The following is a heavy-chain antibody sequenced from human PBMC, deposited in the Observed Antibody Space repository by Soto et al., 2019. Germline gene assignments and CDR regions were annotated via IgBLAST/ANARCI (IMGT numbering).Heavy chain of an antibody. CDR3: ARDIFGIRHLGVSDS. CDR2: VNAENGNT. CDR1: GDTFTTYA. J-gene: IGHJ4*02. V-gene: IGHV1-3*01. Sequence: ASVKVSCKASGDTFTTYAIHWVRQAPGQRLEWMGWVNAENGNTKYSQKFQGRVTITVDTSASTAYMEMSSLRSEDKAVYYCARDIFGIRHLGVSDSWGQGTLVTVSS. D-gene: IGHD3-10*02.